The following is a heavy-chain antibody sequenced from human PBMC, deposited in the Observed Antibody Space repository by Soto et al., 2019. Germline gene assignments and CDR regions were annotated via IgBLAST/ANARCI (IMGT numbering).Heavy chain of an antibody. CDR2: IKSKADDETT. D-gene: IGHD3-3*01. CDR3: SPHITLFGGGPRSA. CDR1: GFTFSNAW. Sequence: EVQLVESGGGVVKPGGALRLSCAASGFTFSNAWMNWVRHAPGKGLEWVGRIKSKADDETTDYAAPVKGRFTISSDDSRNILYLQINRLQIADPGVYSCSPHITLFGGGPRSAGGQGTLVTVSS. V-gene: IGHV3-15*07. J-gene: IGHJ4*02.